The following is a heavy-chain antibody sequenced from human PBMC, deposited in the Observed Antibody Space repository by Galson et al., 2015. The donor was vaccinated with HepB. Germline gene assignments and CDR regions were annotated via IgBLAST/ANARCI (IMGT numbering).Heavy chain of an antibody. Sequence: SLRLSCAASGFTFSSYSMNWVRQAPGKGLEWVSSISSSSSYIYYADSVKGRFTISRDNAKNSLYLQMNSLRAEDTAVYYCARDPNAYYGDYANDAFDIWGQGTMVTVSS. V-gene: IGHV3-21*01. D-gene: IGHD4-17*01. CDR2: ISSSSSYI. CDR3: ARDPNAYYGDYANDAFDI. CDR1: GFTFSSYS. J-gene: IGHJ3*02.